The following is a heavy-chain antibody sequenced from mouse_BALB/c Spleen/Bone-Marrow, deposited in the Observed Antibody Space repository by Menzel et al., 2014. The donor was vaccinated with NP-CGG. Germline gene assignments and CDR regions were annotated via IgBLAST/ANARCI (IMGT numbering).Heavy chain of an antibody. V-gene: IGHV1S137*01. CDR3: TRRGYYVAMEY. CDR1: GYRFTDYA. Sequence: VQLQQSGPELVRPGVSVKISCKGSGYRFTDYAMHWVKQSHAKSLEWIGVISTYSGNTNYNQKFKGKATMTIDKSSSRAYMDLVSLTTEDSARYYCTRRGYYVAMEYWGEGPTANVSS. J-gene: IGHJ4*01. CDR2: ISTYSGNT. D-gene: IGHD1-1*01.